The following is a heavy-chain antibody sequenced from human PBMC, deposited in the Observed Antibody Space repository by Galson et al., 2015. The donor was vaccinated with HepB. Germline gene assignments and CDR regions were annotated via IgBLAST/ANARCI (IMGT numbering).Heavy chain of an antibody. V-gene: IGHV3-15*07. CDR3: TTIAGGGAFDL. Sequence: SLRLSCAASGFTFSNAWMNWVRQAPGKGLEWVGRIKTNTDGGKTEYAAPVKCRFTISRDDSKNTLYLQMNSLKTEDTSYYYCTTIAGGGAFDLWCQGTMVTVSS. CDR2: IKTNTDGGKT. CDR1: GFTFSNAW. J-gene: IGHJ3*01. D-gene: IGHD3-16*01.